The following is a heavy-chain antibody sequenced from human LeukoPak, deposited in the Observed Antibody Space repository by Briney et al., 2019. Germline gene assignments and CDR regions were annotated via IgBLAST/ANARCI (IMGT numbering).Heavy chain of an antibody. D-gene: IGHD3-10*01. CDR1: GFTVSSNY. V-gene: IGHV3-66*02. Sequence: QPGGSLRLSCAASGFTVSSNYMSWVRQAPGKGLEWVSAISGSGGSTYYADSVKGRFTISRDNSKNRLYLQMNSLRAEDTAVYYCASSPLRKWGSGEDYWGQGALVTVSS. J-gene: IGHJ4*02. CDR3: ASSPLRKWGSGEDY. CDR2: ISGSGGST.